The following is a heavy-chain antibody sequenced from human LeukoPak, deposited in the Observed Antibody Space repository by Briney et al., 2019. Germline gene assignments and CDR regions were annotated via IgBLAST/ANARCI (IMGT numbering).Heavy chain of an antibody. CDR3: ASLRRVTVTNSYNWFDP. CDR1: GGSISSGSYY. D-gene: IGHD4-17*01. J-gene: IGHJ5*02. V-gene: IGHV4-61*02. CDR2: IYTSGST. Sequence: SETLSLTCTVSGGSISSGSYYWSWIRQPPGKGLEWIGRIYTSGSTSYNPSLKSRVTISVDTSKNQFSLKLSSVTAADTAVYYCASLRRVTVTNSYNWFDPWGQGTLVTVSS.